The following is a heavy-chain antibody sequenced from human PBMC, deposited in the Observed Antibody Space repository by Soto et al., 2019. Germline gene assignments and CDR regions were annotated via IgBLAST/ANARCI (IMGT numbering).Heavy chain of an antibody. V-gene: IGHV1-69*13. CDR3: ARGFGYSSGWYNWFDP. D-gene: IGHD6-19*01. CDR1: GGTFSSYA. Sequence: VASVKVSCKASGGTFSSYAISWVRQAPGQGLEWMGGIIPIFGTANYAQKFQGRVTITADESTSTAYMELSSLRSEDTAVYYCARGFGYSSGWYNWFDPWGQGTLVTVSS. J-gene: IGHJ5*02. CDR2: IIPIFGTA.